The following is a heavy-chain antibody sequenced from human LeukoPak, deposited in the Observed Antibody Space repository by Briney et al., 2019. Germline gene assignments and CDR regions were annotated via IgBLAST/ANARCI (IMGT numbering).Heavy chain of an antibody. J-gene: IGHJ5*02. CDR2: INPNSGGT. CDR1: GYTFTGYY. V-gene: IGHV1-2*02. CDR3: ARDRRGSYGVSQDR. D-gene: IGHD1-26*01. Sequence: ASVKLSCKASGYTFTGYYMHWVRQAPGQGLEWMGWINPNSGGTNYAQKVQGRVTMTSDTPISTAYMQLSRLRSDDTAVYYSARDRRGSYGVSQDRWGQGTLVS.